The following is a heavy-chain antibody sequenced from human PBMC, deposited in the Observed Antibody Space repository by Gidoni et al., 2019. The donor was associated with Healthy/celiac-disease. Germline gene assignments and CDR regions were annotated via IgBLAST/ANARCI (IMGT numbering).Heavy chain of an antibody. J-gene: IGHJ4*02. Sequence: EVQLVESGGGLVQPGGSLRLSCAAPGFTFSSYEMNWVRQAPGKGLEWVSYISSSGSTIYYADSVKGRFTISRDNAKNSLYLQMNSLRAEDTAVYYCARRYSGYPFDYWGQGTLVTVSS. CDR2: ISSSGSTI. D-gene: IGHD5-12*01. CDR1: GFTFSSYE. CDR3: ARRYSGYPFDY. V-gene: IGHV3-48*03.